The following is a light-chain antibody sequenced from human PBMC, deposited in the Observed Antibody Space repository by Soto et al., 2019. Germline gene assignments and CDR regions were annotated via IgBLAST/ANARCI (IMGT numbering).Light chain of an antibody. J-gene: IGLJ2*01. CDR3: SSYTDTGTLGV. Sequence: QSVLTQPASVSGSPGQSITISCTGTISDVGGYNYVSWYQQHPGKAPKLMIFEVSNRPSGVSNRFSGSKSGNTASLTISGLQAEDEADYYCSSYTDTGTLGVFGGGTKLTVL. CDR1: ISDVGGYNY. V-gene: IGLV2-14*01. CDR2: EVS.